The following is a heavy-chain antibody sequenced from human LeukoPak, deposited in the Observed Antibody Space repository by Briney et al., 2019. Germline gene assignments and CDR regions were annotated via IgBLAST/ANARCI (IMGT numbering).Heavy chain of an antibody. CDR1: GYTFTSYG. CDR2: ISAHNGNT. J-gene: IGHJ1*01. Sequence: ASVKVSCKASGYTFTSYGISWVRQAPGQGLEWMGWISAHNGNTNYAQKLQGRVTMTTDTSTSTAYMELRSLRSDDTAVYYCAREGGYYGSSGYYYKYFQHWGQGTLVTVSS. D-gene: IGHD3-22*01. V-gene: IGHV1-18*01. CDR3: AREGGYYGSSGYYYKYFQH.